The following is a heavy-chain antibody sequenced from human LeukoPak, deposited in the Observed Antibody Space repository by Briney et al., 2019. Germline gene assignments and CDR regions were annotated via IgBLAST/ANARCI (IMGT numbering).Heavy chain of an antibody. D-gene: IGHD1-26*01. J-gene: IGHJ4*02. CDR3: AKHSGSYFIYYVDS. CDR1: GLTFSSYG. V-gene: IGHV3-23*01. Sequence: PGGSLRLSCGASGLTFSSYGMSWVRQAPGKGLEWVSTISNTAYNTYYADSVKGRFTISRDNSANTVSLQMNSLRAEDTALYYCAKHSGSYFIYYVDSWGQGTQVTVSS. CDR2: ISNTAYNT.